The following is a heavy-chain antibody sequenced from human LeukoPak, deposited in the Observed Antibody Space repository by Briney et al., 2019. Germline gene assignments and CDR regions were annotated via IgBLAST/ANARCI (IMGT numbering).Heavy chain of an antibody. CDR2: IYYGGST. CDR1: GGSISYYY. Sequence: SDTLSLTCTVSGGSISYYYWSWIRQPPGKGLEWIGYIYYGGSTNYSPSLKSRVTISVDSSKNQFSLKLRSVTAADTAVYYCARVTEYYGSGRRHNYYYYYMDVWGKGTTVTISS. J-gene: IGHJ6*03. V-gene: IGHV4-59*07. CDR3: ARVTEYYGSGRRHNYYYYYMDV. D-gene: IGHD3-10*01.